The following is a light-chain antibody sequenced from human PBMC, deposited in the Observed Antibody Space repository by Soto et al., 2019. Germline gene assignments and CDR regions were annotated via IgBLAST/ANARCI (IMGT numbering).Light chain of an antibody. Sequence: EFMLTQSPGSVSLSPGDRATLSCKANQNVFNNYFAWYQQKPGQAPRLLIYGASSRATDIPDRFSGSGSGTDFTLTITKLEPEDFAVYFCQQYGTSPLTFGGGTKVEIK. CDR2: GAS. CDR1: QNVFNNY. CDR3: QQYGTSPLT. V-gene: IGKV3-20*01. J-gene: IGKJ4*01.